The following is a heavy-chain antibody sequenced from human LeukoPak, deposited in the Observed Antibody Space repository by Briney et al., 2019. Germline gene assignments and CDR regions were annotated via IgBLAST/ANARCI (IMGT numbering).Heavy chain of an antibody. CDR1: GFALRSYT. Sequence: PGGSLRLSCAASGFALRSYTVTWVRQAPGKGLEWVSSISSTSAYIYYAGSVKGRFSISRDNVDNVVHLQMSSLTNEDTAVYYCARVAVAGPTGWFDSWGQGTLVTVSS. CDR3: ARVAVAGPTGWFDS. CDR2: ISSTSAYI. D-gene: IGHD6-19*01. V-gene: IGHV3-21*01. J-gene: IGHJ5*01.